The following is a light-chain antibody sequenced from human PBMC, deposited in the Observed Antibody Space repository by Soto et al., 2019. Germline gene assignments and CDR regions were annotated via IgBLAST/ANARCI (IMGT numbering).Light chain of an antibody. CDR1: QSVSSY. V-gene: IGKV3-11*01. J-gene: IGKJ5*01. CDR2: DAS. CDR3: QQRSNWIT. Sequence: EIVLTQSPATLSLSPGGRATVSCRASQSVSSYLAWYQQKPGQAPRLLIYDASNRATGIPARFSGSGSGTDFTLTISSLEPEDFAVYYCQQRSNWITFGQGTRLEI.